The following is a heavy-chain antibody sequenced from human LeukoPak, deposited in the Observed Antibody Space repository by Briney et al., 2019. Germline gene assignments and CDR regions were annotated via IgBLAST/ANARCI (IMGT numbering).Heavy chain of an antibody. D-gene: IGHD3-22*01. CDR1: GFTFSSYG. CDR2: IWYDGSNK. CDR3: AKDSSGYYHSFDY. Sequence: PGRSLRLSCAASGFTFSSYGMYWVRQAPGKGLEWVAVIWYDGSNKYYADSVKGRFTISRDNSKNTLYLQMNSLRAEDTAVYYCAKDSSGYYHSFDYWGQGTLVTVSS. J-gene: IGHJ4*02. V-gene: IGHV3-33*06.